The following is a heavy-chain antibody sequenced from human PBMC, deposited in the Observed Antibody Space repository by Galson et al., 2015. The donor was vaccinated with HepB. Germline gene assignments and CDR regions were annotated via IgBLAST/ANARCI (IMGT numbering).Heavy chain of an antibody. V-gene: IGHV3-11*06. CDR1: GFTFSDYY. J-gene: IGHJ3*02. CDR2: ITSRGSYT. CDR3: ARGNHGNHVAADAFDI. Sequence: SLRLSCAASGFTFSDYYMSWIRQAPGKGLEWVANITSRGSYTNYADSVKGRFTISRDNAKNSLFLQMYSLRAEDTAVYYCARGNHGNHVAADAFDIWGQGTMVTVSS. D-gene: IGHD1-14*01.